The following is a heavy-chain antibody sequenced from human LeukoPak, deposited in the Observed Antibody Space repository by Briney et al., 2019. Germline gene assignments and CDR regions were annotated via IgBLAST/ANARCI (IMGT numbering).Heavy chain of an antibody. CDR2: ISAYNGNT. CDR3: ARAPIAARPAPFDY. CDR1: GYTFTSYG. D-gene: IGHD6-6*01. J-gene: IGHJ4*02. V-gene: IGHV1-18*01. Sequence: ASVKVSCKASGYTFTSYGISWVRQAPGQGLEGMGWISAYNGNTNYAQKLQGRVTMTTDTSTSTAYMELRSLRSDDTAVYYCARAPIAARPAPFDYWGQGTLVTVSS.